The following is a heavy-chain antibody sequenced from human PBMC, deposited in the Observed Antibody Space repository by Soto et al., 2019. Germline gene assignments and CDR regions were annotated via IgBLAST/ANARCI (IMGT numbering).Heavy chain of an antibody. D-gene: IGHD6-19*01. J-gene: IGHJ3*01. CDR1: GFTFRQYG. V-gene: IGHV3-33*05. Sequence: QVQLVESGGGVVQPGTSLRLSCAASGFTFRQYGMHWVRQAPGKGLDWVAVILDDGFNEYYADSVRGRFTISRDNSGNMVYLQMNSLRAEDTAVSYCVIGWGSGVHLSCLDLWGQGTAVVVSS. CDR2: ILDDGFNE. CDR3: VIGWGSGVHLSCLDL.